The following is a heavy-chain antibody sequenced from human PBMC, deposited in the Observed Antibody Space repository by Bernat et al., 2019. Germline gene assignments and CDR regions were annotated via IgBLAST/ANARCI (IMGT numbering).Heavy chain of an antibody. CDR3: ARGVDLGDYGVEH. CDR2: IYYSGST. Sequence: QVQLQESGPGLVKPSQTLSLTCTVSGGSISSGGYYWSWIRQHPGKGLEWIGYIYYSGSTDYNPSLKSRVTISVDTSKNQFSLNLNSVTAADTAVYYCARGVDLGDYGVEHWGQGTLVIVSS. CDR1: GGSISSGGYY. D-gene: IGHD4-17*01. J-gene: IGHJ1*01. V-gene: IGHV4-31*03.